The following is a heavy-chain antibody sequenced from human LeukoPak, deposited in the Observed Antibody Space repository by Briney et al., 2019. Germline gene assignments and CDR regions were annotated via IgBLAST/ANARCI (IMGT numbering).Heavy chain of an antibody. D-gene: IGHD4-11*01. CDR3: ARDSNIARFFL. CDR1: GGSITAVTSY. Sequence: SETLSLTCAVSGGSITAVTSYWGWIRRPPGKDLEWLGTISYSGSTYYNPSLNSRVTISADKSKNHFSLKLTSVTAADTAVCFCARDSNIARFFLWGQGTLVTVSS. V-gene: IGHV4-39*07. CDR2: ISYSGST. J-gene: IGHJ4*02.